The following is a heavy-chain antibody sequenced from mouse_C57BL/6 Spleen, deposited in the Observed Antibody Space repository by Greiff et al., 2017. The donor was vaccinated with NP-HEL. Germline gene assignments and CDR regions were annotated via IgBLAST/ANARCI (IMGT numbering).Heavy chain of an antibody. CDR3: ARDQGDYDLYYFDY. D-gene: IGHD2-4*01. J-gene: IGHJ2*01. CDR2: ISYDGSN. V-gene: IGHV3-6*01. Sequence: EVQLQQSGPGLVKPSQSLSLTCSVTGYSITSGYYWNWIRQFPGNKLEWMGYISYDGSNNYNPSLKNRISITRDTSKNQFFLKLNSVTTEDTATYYCARDQGDYDLYYFDYWGQGTTLTVSS. CDR1: GYSITSGYY.